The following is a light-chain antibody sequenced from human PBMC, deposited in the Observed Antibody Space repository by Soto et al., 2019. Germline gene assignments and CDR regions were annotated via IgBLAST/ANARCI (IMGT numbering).Light chain of an antibody. CDR1: QSVDSF. J-gene: IGKJ2*01. Sequence: EIVLTPSPASLSLSPGERATLSCRASQSVDSFLAWYQQKPGRTPRLIIYDTSNRATGIPARFSGSGSGTDFTLTISRLEPEDFAVYSCQVRTDWPPFKYTFGQGTKLEVK. CDR3: QVRTDWPPFKYT. CDR2: DTS. V-gene: IGKV3-11*01.